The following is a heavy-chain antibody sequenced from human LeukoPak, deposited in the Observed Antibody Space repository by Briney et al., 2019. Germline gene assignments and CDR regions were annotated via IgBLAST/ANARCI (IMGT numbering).Heavy chain of an antibody. CDR3: ARDRSSSWYGWFDP. CDR2: ISAYNGNT. D-gene: IGHD6-13*01. Sequence: ASVKVSCKASGYTFTSYGTSWVRQAPGQGLEWMGWISAYNGNTNYAQKLQGRVTMTTDTSTSTAYMELRSLRSDDTAVYYCARDRSSSWYGWFDPWGQGTLVTVSS. CDR1: GYTFTSYG. V-gene: IGHV1-18*01. J-gene: IGHJ5*02.